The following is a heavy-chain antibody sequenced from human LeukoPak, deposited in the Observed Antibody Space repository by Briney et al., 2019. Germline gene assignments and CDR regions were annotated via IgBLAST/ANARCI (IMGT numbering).Heavy chain of an antibody. V-gene: IGHV4-59*11. Sequence: SETLSLTCSVSGASINGHFWNWVRQTPDKRLDWIGYVSHTGATTSNPTLKSRVSITIDTSKSQISLTMTSVTAADSALYYCARDRRGSFYTFDLWGPGTIVSVS. J-gene: IGHJ3*01. CDR3: ARDRRGSFYTFDL. CDR1: GASINGHF. D-gene: IGHD1-26*01. CDR2: VSHTGAT.